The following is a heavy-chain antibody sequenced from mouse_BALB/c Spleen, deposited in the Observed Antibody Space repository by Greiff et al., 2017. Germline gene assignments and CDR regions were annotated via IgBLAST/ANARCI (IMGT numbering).Heavy chain of an antibody. CDR3: AREGYGNYGAY. CDR2: ISSGSSTI. D-gene: IGHD2-10*02. J-gene: IGHJ3*01. CDR1: GFTFSSFG. V-gene: IGHV5-17*02. Sequence: DVLLVESGGSLVQPGGSRTLSCAASGFTFSSFGMHWVRQAPEKGLEWVAYISSGSSTIYYADTVKGRFTISRDNHKNTLFLQMTSLRSEDTAMYYCAREGYGNYGAYWGQGTLVTVSA.